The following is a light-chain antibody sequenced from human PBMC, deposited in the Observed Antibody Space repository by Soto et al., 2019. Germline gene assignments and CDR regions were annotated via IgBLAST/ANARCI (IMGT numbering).Light chain of an antibody. Sequence: EIVRTQSTATMSVSPGERCTPSRRASQSVRSKLAWCQQKPGQAPRLLIYDASTRATGIPARFSGSGSGTEFTLTISSLQSEDFAVYYCQQYNNWPPITVGQVTRLEIK. V-gene: IGKV3-15*01. J-gene: IGKJ5*01. CDR3: QQYNNWPPIT. CDR2: DAS. CDR1: QSVRSK.